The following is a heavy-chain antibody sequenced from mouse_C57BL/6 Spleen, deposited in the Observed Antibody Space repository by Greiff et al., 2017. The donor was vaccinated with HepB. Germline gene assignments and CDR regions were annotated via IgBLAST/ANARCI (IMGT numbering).Heavy chain of an antibody. CDR3: TRSGIYRNYADYAMDC. CDR1: GYTFTDYE. V-gene: IGHV1-15*01. D-gene: IGHD2-1*01. J-gene: IGHJ4*01. CDR2: IDPETGGT. Sequence: QVQLQQSGAELVRPGASVTLSCKASGYTFTDYEMHWVKQTPVHGLEWIGAIDPETGGTAYNQKFKGKAILTADKSSSTAYMELRSLTSEDSAVYYCTRSGIYRNYADYAMDCWGQGTSVTVSS.